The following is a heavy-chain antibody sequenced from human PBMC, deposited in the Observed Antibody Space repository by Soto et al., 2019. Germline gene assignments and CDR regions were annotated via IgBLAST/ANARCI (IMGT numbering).Heavy chain of an antibody. D-gene: IGHD6-19*01. CDR3: AKDSHSSGWYGGYFDY. V-gene: IGHV3-23*01. CDR1: GFTFSSYA. J-gene: IGHJ4*02. CDR2: ISGSGGST. Sequence: GGSLRLSCAASGFTFSSYAMSWVRQAPGKGLEWVSAISGSGGSTYYADSVKGRFTISRDNSKNTLYLQMNSLRAEDTAVYYCAKDSHSSGWYGGYFDYWGQGTLVTVSS.